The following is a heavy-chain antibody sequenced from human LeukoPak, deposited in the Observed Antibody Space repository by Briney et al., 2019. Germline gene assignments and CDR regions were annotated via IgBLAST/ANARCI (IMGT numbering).Heavy chain of an antibody. CDR2: ICSRGRYI. CDR1: GFTFSSYE. Sequence: GSLRLSFAASGFTFSSYEMNWVRQAPGMGLEWVSYICSRGRYIYYADSVKGRFTISRDNAKNSLYLQMNSLRAEDTAVYFCARDLYYYGSGSYVPGLPDYWGQGTLVTVSS. V-gene: IGHV3-48*03. D-gene: IGHD3-10*01. CDR3: ARDLYYYGSGSYVPGLPDY. J-gene: IGHJ4*02.